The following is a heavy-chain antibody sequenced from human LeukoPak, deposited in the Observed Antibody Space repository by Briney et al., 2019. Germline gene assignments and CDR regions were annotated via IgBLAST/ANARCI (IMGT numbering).Heavy chain of an antibody. V-gene: IGHV4-59*11. CDR1: GGSISSHY. CDR2: IYYSGST. D-gene: IGHD3-3*01. Sequence: SETLSLTCTVSGGSISSHYWSWIRQPPGKGLEWIGYIYYSGSTNYNPSLKSRVTISVDTSKNQFSLKLSSVTAADTAVYYCARATSAYYDFWSGYLDLTAYYYYMDVWGKGTTVTVSS. CDR3: ARATSAYYDFWSGYLDLTAYYYYMDV. J-gene: IGHJ6*03.